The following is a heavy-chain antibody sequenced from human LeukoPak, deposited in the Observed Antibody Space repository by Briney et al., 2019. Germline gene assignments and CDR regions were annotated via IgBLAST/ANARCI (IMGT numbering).Heavy chain of an antibody. D-gene: IGHD3-22*01. V-gene: IGHV3-23*01. J-gene: IGHJ4*02. CDR3: AKVRLGTDYYDSSGYYGY. CDR1: GFTFSSYA. CDR2: ISGSGGST. Sequence: GGSLRLSCAASGFTFSSYAMSWVRQAPGKGLEWVSAISGSGGSTYYADSVKGRFTISRDNSKNTLYLQMNSLRAEDTAVYYCAKVRLGTDYYDSSGYYGYWGQGTLVTLSS.